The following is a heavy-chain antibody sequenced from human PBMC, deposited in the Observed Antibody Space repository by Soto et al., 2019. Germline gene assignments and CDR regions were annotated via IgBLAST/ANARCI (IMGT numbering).Heavy chain of an antibody. V-gene: IGHV4-4*09. Sequence: SETLSLTCSVSGGSMDGYYWSWIRQTPGQGLEWLGYIYFSGSTRYNPSLKSRLTISLDRSKRQFSMSLSSVTAADTAVYYCARSVATPGTNIDFWGQGTLVTVSS. CDR3: ARSVATPGTNIDF. D-gene: IGHD6-13*01. J-gene: IGHJ4*02. CDR2: IYFSGST. CDR1: GGSMDGYY.